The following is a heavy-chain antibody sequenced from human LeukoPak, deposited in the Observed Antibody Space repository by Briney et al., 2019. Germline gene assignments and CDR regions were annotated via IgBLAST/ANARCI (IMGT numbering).Heavy chain of an antibody. J-gene: IGHJ4*02. CDR2: ISSTSSYT. CDR1: GFIFSDYY. D-gene: IGHD1-1*01. CDR3: AKATNTGTGTPALAIDY. V-gene: IGHV3-11*05. Sequence: GGSLRLSCAASGFIFSDYYMSWIRQAPGKGLEWVSYISSTSSYTAYADSVKGRFTISRGNAKNSLYLQMNSLRAEDTAVYFCAKATNTGTGTPALAIDYWGQGTLVTVSS.